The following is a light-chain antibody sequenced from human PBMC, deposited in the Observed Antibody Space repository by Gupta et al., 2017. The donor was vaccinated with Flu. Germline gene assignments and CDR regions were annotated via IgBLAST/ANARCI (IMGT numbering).Light chain of an antibody. V-gene: IGKV1-8*01. CDR2: AAS. CDR1: QGISSY. J-gene: IGKJ2*01. CDR3: QQYYSYLHT. Sequence: AIRITQSPSSLSASTGDRVTITCRASQGISSYLAWYQQKPGKAPKLLIYAASTLQSGVPSRFSGSGSGTDFTLTISCLQSEDFATYYCQQYYSYLHTFGQGTKLEIK.